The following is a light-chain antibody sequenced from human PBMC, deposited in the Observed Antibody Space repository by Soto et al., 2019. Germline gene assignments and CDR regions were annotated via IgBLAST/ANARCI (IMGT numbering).Light chain of an antibody. CDR1: TGAVTNVHY. CDR3: LLSYNGPYV. J-gene: IGLJ1*01. Sequence: QAVVTQEPSLTVSPGGTVTLTCDSSTGAVTNVHYPYWCQQKPGQAPRTLIYDTTNRHSWTPARFSGSLLGGKAALTLSGAQPEDEAEYYCLLSYNGPYVFGTGTKVTVL. V-gene: IGLV7-46*01. CDR2: DTT.